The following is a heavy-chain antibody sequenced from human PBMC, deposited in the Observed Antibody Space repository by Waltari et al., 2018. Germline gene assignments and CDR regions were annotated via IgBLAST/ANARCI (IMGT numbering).Heavy chain of an antibody. CDR2: TRNKANSYTT. D-gene: IGHD4-17*01. CDR3: AIGDGDSDY. J-gene: IGHJ4*02. Sequence: EVQLVESGGGLVQPGGSLSLSCAASGFTFSDHYMDWVRQAPGKGREWVGRTRNKANSYTTEYAASVKGRFTISRDDSKNSLYLQMNSLKTEDTAVYYCAIGDGDSDYWGQGTLVTVSS. CDR1: GFTFSDHY. V-gene: IGHV3-72*01.